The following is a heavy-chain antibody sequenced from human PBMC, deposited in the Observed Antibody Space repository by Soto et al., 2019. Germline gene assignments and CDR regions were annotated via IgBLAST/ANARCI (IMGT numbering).Heavy chain of an antibody. V-gene: IGHV1-46*01. Sequence: QVQLVQSGAEEKKPGASVKVSCKASGYTFTNYYMHWVRQAPGQGLEWMGIINPNGISTRYAQKFQGRITMTRDTSTSTVYMELRSLTSEDTAVYYCATKDYHDYNFFDPWGQGTLVTVSS. D-gene: IGHD4-17*01. J-gene: IGHJ5*02. CDR1: GYTFTNYY. CDR2: INPNGIST. CDR3: ATKDYHDYNFFDP.